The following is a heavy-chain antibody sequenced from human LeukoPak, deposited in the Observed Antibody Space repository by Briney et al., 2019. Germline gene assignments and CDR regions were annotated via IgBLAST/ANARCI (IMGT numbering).Heavy chain of an antibody. CDR1: GFTFSNYA. J-gene: IGHJ6*02. CDR3: TRVQAGRAGLMDG. CDR2: IDLDGSTT. D-gene: IGHD6-13*01. Sequence: GGSLRLSCAASGFTFSNYAMHWVRQAPGEGRVWVSRIDLDGSTTNYGHSVKGRFTPSRDNTKNTLYLQISRLRAESTALYYCTRVQAGRAGLMDGWGRGTTVTVSS. V-gene: IGHV3-74*01.